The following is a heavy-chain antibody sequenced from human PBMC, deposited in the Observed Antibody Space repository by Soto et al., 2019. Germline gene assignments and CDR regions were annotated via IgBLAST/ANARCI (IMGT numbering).Heavy chain of an antibody. V-gene: IGHV4-34*01. D-gene: IGHD2-15*01. CDR3: ARGQGGSCYSKLYGMDV. CDR1: GGSFSTYY. Sequence: PSETLSLTCAVYGGSFSTYYWSWIRQPPGKGLEWIGEINHSGSTNYNPSLKSRVTISVDTSKNQFSLKLSSVTAADTAVYYCARGQGGSCYSKLYGMDVWGQGTTVTVSS. J-gene: IGHJ6*02. CDR2: INHSGST.